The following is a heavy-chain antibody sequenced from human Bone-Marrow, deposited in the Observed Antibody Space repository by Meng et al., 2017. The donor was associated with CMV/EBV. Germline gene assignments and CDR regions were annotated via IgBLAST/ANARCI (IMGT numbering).Heavy chain of an antibody. V-gene: IGHV3-7*01. CDR1: GFIFSGYS. D-gene: IGHD3-3*01. CDR3: ARDRRGGIYDFTDY. J-gene: IGHJ4*02. CDR2: IKQDGSEK. Sequence: GESLKISCATSGFIFSGYSMSWVRQAPGKGLEWVANIKQDGSEKYYVDSVKGRFTISRDNAKNLLFLQMDSLRAEDTAVYYCARDRRGGIYDFTDYWGQGTLVTVSS.